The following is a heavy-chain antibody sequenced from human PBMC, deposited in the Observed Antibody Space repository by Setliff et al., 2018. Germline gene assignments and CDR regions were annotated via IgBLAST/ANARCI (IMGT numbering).Heavy chain of an antibody. CDR1: GFTFSSHS. CDR3: AKDLTQSDY. J-gene: IGHJ4*02. D-gene: IGHD7-27*01. Sequence: PGASLKISCAGSGFTFSSHSMNWVRQAPGKGLEWVSAIGDSGSTTYYADSVRGRFTVSRDNSRNILYLQMNSLRAEDTAVYYCAKDLTQSDYWGQGTLVTVSS. CDR2: IGDSGSTT. V-gene: IGHV3-23*01.